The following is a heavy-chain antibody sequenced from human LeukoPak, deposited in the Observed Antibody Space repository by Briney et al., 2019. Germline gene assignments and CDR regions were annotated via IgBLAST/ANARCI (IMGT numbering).Heavy chain of an antibody. CDR3: ARDLNWERRNCSGGSCYSGIDY. CDR1: GGSISSYY. V-gene: IGHV4-4*07. D-gene: IGHD2-15*01. J-gene: IGHJ4*02. Sequence: TASETLSLTCTVSGGSISSYYWSWIRQPAGKGLEWIWRIYTSGSTNYNPSLKSRVTMSVDTSKNQFSLKLSSVTAADTAVYYCARDLNWERRNCSGGSCYSGIDYWGQGTLVTVSS. CDR2: IYTSGST.